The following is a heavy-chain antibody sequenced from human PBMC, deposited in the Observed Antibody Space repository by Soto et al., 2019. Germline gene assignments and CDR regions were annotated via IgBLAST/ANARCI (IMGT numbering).Heavy chain of an antibody. V-gene: IGHV1-69*06. CDR2: IIPIFGTA. CDR1: GGTFSSYA. Sequence: VASVKVSCKASGGTFSSYAISWVRQAPGQGLEWMGGIIPIFGTANYAQKFQGSVTITADKSTSTAYMELSSLRSEDTAVYYCETGGDVTMIGYWGQGTLVTVSS. CDR3: ETGGDVTMIGY. D-gene: IGHD3-22*01. J-gene: IGHJ4*02.